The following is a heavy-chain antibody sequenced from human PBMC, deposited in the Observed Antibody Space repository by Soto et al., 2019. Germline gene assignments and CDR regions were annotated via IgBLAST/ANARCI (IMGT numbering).Heavy chain of an antibody. CDR1: GGTFSSYA. CDR2: IIPIFGTA. CDR3: ASAGDDSSGYYPNKNDY. Sequence: GASVKVSCKASGGTFSSYAISWVRQAPGQGLEWMGGIIPIFGTANYAQKFQGRVTITADESTSTAYMELSSLRSEDTAVYYCASAGDDSSGYYPNKNDYWGQGTLVTVSS. J-gene: IGHJ4*02. D-gene: IGHD3-22*01. V-gene: IGHV1-69*13.